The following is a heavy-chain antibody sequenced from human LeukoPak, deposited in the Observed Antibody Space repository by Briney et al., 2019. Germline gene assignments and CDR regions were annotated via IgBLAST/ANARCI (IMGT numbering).Heavy chain of an antibody. J-gene: IGHJ4*02. V-gene: IGHV3-53*01. CDR2: IYSGGST. CDR1: GFTVSSNY. CDR3: AKDSRQTNTYYYDSSGYYYGRGFDY. Sequence: GGSLRLSCAASGFTVSSNYMSWVRQAPGKGLEWVSVIYSGGSTYYADSVKGRFTISRDNSKNTLYLQMNSLRAEDTAVYYCAKDSRQTNTYYYDSSGYYYGRGFDYWGQGTLVTVSS. D-gene: IGHD3-22*01.